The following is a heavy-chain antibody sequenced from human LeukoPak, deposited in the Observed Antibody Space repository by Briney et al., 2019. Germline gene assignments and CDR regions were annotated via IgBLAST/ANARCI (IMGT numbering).Heavy chain of an antibody. Sequence: GGSLRLSCAASGFTFSDYSMNWVRQAPGKGLEWISYIGISSGNTKYADSVKGRFTISGDKAKNSLYLQMNSLRVEDTAVYYCARDYKYAFDNWGQGTLVTVSS. V-gene: IGHV3-48*01. D-gene: IGHD5-24*01. CDR2: IGISSGNT. J-gene: IGHJ4*02. CDR1: GFTFSDYS. CDR3: ARDYKYAFDN.